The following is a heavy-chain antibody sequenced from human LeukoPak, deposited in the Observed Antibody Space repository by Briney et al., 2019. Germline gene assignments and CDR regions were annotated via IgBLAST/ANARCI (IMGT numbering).Heavy chain of an antibody. CDR1: GFTFSSYG. CDR3: AKDFLGYTGGPFDY. D-gene: IGHD6-19*01. Sequence: PGGSLRLSCAASGFTFSSYGMHWVRQAPGKGLEWVTVISDDGSRKYFADSVKGRFTISRDNPENTLYLQMNSLRADDTAVYFCAKDFLGYTGGPFDYWGQGTLVTVSS. J-gene: IGHJ4*02. V-gene: IGHV3-30*18. CDR2: ISDDGSRK.